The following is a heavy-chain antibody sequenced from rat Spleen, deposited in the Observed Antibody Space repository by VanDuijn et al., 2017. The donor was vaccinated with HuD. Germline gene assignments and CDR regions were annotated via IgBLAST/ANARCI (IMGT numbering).Heavy chain of an antibody. CDR2: INKDNSTI. J-gene: IGHJ2*01. CDR3: VRAGNYGGYGFDY. V-gene: IGHV4-2*01. CDR1: GFNFNDYW. Sequence: EVQLVESDGGLVQPGRSLKLSCAASGFNFNDYWMGWVRQVPGKELEWIGEINKDNSTINYTPSMKDKFTISRDNAQNTLHLQMSKLGSEDTAIYYCVRAGNYGGYGFDYWGQGVMVTVSS. D-gene: IGHD1-11*01.